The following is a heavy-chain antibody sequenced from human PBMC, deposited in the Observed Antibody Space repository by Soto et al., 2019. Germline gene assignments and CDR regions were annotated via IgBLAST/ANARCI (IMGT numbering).Heavy chain of an antibody. CDR3: ARGYSSSWYGYYGMDV. D-gene: IGHD6-13*01. V-gene: IGHV4-61*01. CDR2: IYYSGST. CDR1: GGSVSSGSYY. J-gene: IGHJ6*02. Sequence: QVQLQESGPGLVKPSETLSLTCTVSGGSVSSGSYYWSWIRQPPGKGLAWIGYIYYSGSTNYNPSLKSRVTISVDTSKNQFSLKLSSVTAADTAVYYCARGYSSSWYGYYGMDVWGQGTTVTVSS.